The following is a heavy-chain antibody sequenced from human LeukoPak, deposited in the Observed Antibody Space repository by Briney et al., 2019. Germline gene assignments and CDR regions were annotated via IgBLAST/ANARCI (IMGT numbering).Heavy chain of an antibody. Sequence: PGGSLRLSCVASGFTFSSYAMNWVRQAPGKGLEWVSGISGSGVSTYYADSVKGRFTISRDNSKNTLYLQMNSLRAEDTAVYYCAKRVDGYNTYYFDYWGQGTLVTVSS. CDR2: ISGSGVST. D-gene: IGHD5-24*01. V-gene: IGHV3-23*01. CDR3: AKRVDGYNTYYFDY. J-gene: IGHJ4*02. CDR1: GFTFSSYA.